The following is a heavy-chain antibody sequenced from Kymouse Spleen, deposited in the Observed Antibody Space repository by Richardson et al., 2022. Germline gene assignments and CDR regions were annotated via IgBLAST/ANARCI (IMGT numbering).Heavy chain of an antibody. CDR1: GFTFSSYS. CDR3: ARDDSSSANYYYYGMDV. V-gene: IGHV3-21*03. CDR2: ISSSSSYI. D-gene: IGHD6-6*01. Sequence: EVQLVESGGGLVKPGGSLRLSCAASGFTFSSYSMNWVRQAPGKGLEWVSSISSSSSYIYYADSVKGRFTISRDNAKNSLYLQMNSLRAEDTAVYYCARDDSSSANYYYYGMDVWGQGTTVTVSS. J-gene: IGHJ6*02.